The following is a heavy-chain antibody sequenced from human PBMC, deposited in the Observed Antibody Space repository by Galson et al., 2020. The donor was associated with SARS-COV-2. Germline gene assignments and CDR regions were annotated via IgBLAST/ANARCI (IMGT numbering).Heavy chain of an antibody. CDR2: ISSSSSYI. CDR1: GFTFSSYS. V-gene: IGHV3-21*01. CDR3: ARAGSSGWPYFDY. Sequence: NSGGSLRLSCAASGFTFSSYSMNWVRQAPGKGLEWVSSISSSSSYIYYADSVKGRFTISRDNAKNSLYLQMNSLRAEDTAVYYCARAGSSGWPYFDYWGQGTLVTVSS. D-gene: IGHD6-19*01. J-gene: IGHJ4*02.